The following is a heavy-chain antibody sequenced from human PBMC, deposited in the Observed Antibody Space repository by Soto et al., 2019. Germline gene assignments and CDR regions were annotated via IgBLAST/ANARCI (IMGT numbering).Heavy chain of an antibody. CDR2: ISSDGGNK. V-gene: IGHV3-30*18. Sequence: QVQLVESGGGVVQPGRSLRLSCAASGFTFRHYGIHWVRQAPRKGLEWVAVISSDGGNKYHAYSVKGRFTISRDNSKDTLYLQMNSLRAEDTAVYYCAKDGDIAAAGYYFDYWGQGTLVTVSS. CDR3: AKDGDIAAAGYYFDY. CDR1: GFTFRHYG. J-gene: IGHJ4*02. D-gene: IGHD6-13*01.